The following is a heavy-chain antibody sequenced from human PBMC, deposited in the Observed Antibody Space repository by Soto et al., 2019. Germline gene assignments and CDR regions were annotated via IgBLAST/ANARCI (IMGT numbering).Heavy chain of an antibody. CDR2: TYYRSKWFN. D-gene: IGHD6-19*01. Sequence: SQTLSLTCAISGDSVSNNSAAWNWIRQSPSRGLEWLGRTYYRSKWFNNYALSVKGRITINPDTSKNQFSLQLNSVTPEDTAVYHCAREGRLAASILHNWFDLSGQGTLVSVSA. J-gene: IGHJ5*02. CDR1: GDSVSNNSAA. V-gene: IGHV6-1*01. CDR3: AREGRLAASILHNWFDL.